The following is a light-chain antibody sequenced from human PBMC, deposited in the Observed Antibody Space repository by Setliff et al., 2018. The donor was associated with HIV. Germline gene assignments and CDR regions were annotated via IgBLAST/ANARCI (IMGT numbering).Light chain of an antibody. J-gene: IGKJ4*01. V-gene: IGKV3-20*01. CDR1: PSLGSNS. CDR2: GAS. Sequence: EIVLTQSPGTLSLSPGQRVALSCRASPSLGSNSLAWYQQIPGQSPRLLIYGASYRANGIPDRFSGSGSGTDFTLTISRLEPEDFAVYYCQQYHSSPLTFGGGTKVDIK. CDR3: QQYHSSPLT.